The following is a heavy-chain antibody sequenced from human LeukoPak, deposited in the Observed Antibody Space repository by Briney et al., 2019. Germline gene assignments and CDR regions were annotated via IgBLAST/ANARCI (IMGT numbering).Heavy chain of an antibody. D-gene: IGHD3-9*01. Sequence: ASVKVSCKASGYTFTTYIMHWVRQAPGQRLEWMGWINAGNGNTKYSQKFQGRVTITRDTSASTAYMELSSLRSEDTAVYYCARGERLVHKAFDIWGQGTMVTVSS. CDR2: INAGNGNT. J-gene: IGHJ3*02. V-gene: IGHV1-3*01. CDR1: GYTFTTYI. CDR3: ARGERLVHKAFDI.